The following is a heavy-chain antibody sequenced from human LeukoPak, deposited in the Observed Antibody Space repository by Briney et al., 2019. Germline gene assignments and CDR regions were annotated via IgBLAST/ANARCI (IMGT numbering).Heavy chain of an antibody. V-gene: IGHV3-23*01. D-gene: IGHD2-2*01. CDR2: ISGSGGST. CDR3: AKASQIWYCSSTSCYGDAFDI. Sequence: GGSLRLSCAASGFTFSSYAMSWVRQAPGKGLEWVSAISGSGGSTYYADSVKGRFTISRDNSKNTLYLQMNSLRAEDTAVYYCAKASQIWYCSSTSCYGDAFDIWGQGTMVTVSS. J-gene: IGHJ3*02. CDR1: GFTFSSYA.